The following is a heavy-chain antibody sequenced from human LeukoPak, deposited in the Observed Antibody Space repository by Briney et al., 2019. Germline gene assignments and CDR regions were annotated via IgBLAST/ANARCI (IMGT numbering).Heavy chain of an antibody. CDR2: ISGSGGGT. D-gene: IGHD1-26*01. Sequence: GGSLRLSCAASGFTFSSYAMSWVRQAPGKGLEWVSAISGSGGGTYYADSVKGRFTISRDNSKNTLYLQMNSLRAEDTAVYYCAKDGGIRPRLLNIWGQGTMVTVSS. CDR3: AKDGGIRPRLLNI. V-gene: IGHV3-23*01. CDR1: GFTFSSYA. J-gene: IGHJ3*02.